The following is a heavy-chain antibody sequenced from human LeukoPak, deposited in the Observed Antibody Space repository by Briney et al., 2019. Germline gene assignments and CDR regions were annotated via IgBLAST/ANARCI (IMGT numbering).Heavy chain of an antibody. CDR2: IYYSGST. J-gene: IGHJ6*02. D-gene: IGHD5-12*01. V-gene: IGHV4-31*03. CDR1: GGSISSGGYD. Sequence: PSQTLSLTCTVSGGSISSGGYDWSWIRQHPGKGLEWSGYIYYSGSTYYNPSLKSRVTISVDTSKNQFSLKLSSVTAADTAVYYCASGRGYNYYYYYGMDVWGHGTTVTVSS. CDR3: ASGRGYNYYYYYGMDV.